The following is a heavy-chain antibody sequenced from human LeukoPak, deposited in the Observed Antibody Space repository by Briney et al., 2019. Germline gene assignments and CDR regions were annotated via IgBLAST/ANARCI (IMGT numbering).Heavy chain of an antibody. CDR2: ITASGGNT. CDR1: GFTFSSYA. CDR3: AKDLSAFDH. Sequence: PGGSLRLSCAASGFTFSSYAMSWVRQAPGKGLEWVSAITASGGNTYYADSVKGRFTISRDNSKNTLYLQMNSLRAEDTAVYYCAKDLSAFDHWGQGTLVTVSS. V-gene: IGHV3-23*01. J-gene: IGHJ4*02.